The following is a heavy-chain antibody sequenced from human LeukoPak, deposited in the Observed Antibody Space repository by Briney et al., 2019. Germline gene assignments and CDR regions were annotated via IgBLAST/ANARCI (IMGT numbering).Heavy chain of an antibody. V-gene: IGHV3-21*01. CDR1: GFTFSSYT. CDR3: AREAGYCSSTSCEEDYYYYYMDV. Sequence: PGGSLRLSCAASGFTFSSYTMNWVRQAPGKGLEWVLSITGSSTYIFYADSVKGRFTVSRDNAKNSLYLQMNSLRAEDAAVYYCAREAGYCSSTSCEEDYYYYYMDVWGKGTTVTVSS. D-gene: IGHD2-2*03. J-gene: IGHJ6*03. CDR2: ITGSSTYI.